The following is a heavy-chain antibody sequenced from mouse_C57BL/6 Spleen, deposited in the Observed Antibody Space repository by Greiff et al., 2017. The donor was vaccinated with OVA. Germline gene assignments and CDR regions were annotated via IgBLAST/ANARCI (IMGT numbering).Heavy chain of an antibody. CDR2: ISSGSSTI. D-gene: IGHD2-5*01. V-gene: IGHV5-17*01. CDR1: GFTFSDYG. J-gene: IGHJ2*01. CDR3: AGHYSNYFDY. Sequence: VQLKESGGGLVKPGGSLKLSCAASGFTFSDYGMHWVRQAPEKGLEWVAYISSGSSTIYYAAPVKGRFTISRDNAKNTLFLQMTSLRSKDTAMYYCAGHYSNYFDYWGHGTTLTVSA.